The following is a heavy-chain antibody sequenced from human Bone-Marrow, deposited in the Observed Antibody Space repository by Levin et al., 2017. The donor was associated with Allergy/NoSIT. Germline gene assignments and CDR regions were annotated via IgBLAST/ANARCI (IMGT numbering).Heavy chain of an antibody. Sequence: GESLKISCAASGFTFSSFGMHWVRQAPGRGLEWVALMWWDGSKKYYADSVKGRFTVSRDSSKSTLYLEMSSLRAEDTAVYYCARGFASLSGAFDYWGQGTLVTVSS. V-gene: IGHV3-33*01. CDR3: ARGFASLSGAFDY. CDR1: GFTFSSFG. CDR2: MWWDGSKK. J-gene: IGHJ4*02.